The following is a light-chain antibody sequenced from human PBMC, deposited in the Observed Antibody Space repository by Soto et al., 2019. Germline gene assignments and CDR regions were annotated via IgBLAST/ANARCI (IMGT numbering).Light chain of an antibody. J-gene: IGKJ1*01. V-gene: IGKV1-17*01. Sequence: DIQMTQSPSSLSASVGDRVTITCRASEDIRNDLGWYQQKPGKAPKRLIYAASSLHSGVPPRFSGSGSGTEFTLSISSLQPDDFATYYCQQYHTYPRTFGQGTKVDIK. CDR2: AAS. CDR1: EDIRND. CDR3: QQYHTYPRT.